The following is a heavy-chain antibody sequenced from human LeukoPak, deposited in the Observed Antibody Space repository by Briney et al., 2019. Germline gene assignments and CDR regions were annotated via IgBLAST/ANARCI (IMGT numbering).Heavy chain of an antibody. Sequence: PGASLRLSCAASGFTFDDYAMHWVRQAPGKGLEWVSGISWNSGSIGYADSVKGRFTISGDNAKNSLYLQMNSLRAEDTALYYCAKDISGSYLTVFDYWGQGTLVTVSS. D-gene: IGHD1-26*01. CDR3: AKDISGSYLTVFDY. J-gene: IGHJ4*02. CDR1: GFTFDDYA. CDR2: ISWNSGSI. V-gene: IGHV3-9*01.